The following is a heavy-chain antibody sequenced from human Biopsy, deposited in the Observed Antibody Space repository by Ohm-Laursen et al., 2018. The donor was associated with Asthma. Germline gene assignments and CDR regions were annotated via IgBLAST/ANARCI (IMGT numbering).Heavy chain of an antibody. CDR3: ARTHERWTSIQDDALDI. CDR1: GFTFSIYD. J-gene: IGHJ3*02. V-gene: IGHV3-30*03. CDR2: ISYDGGNK. D-gene: IGHD4-23*01. Sequence: SLRLSCAASGFTFSIYDIHWVRQAPGKGLEWVAVISYDGGNKFYGDSVRGRFTLSRDNSRNTLYLQMNSLRVEDTAIYYCARTHERWTSIQDDALDIWGQGAMVIVSS.